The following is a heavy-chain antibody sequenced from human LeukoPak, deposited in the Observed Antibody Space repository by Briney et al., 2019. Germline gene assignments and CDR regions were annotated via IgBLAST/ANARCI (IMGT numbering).Heavy chain of an antibody. Sequence: SQTLSLTCTVSGGSISSGNYYWSWIRQPAGKGLEWIGRIYTSGSTNYNPSLKSRVTTSVDTSKNQLSLKLSSVSAADTAVYYCARDSPQEMDVGGKGTPATVPS. CDR1: GGSISSGNYY. CDR2: IYTSGST. J-gene: IGHJ6*04. V-gene: IGHV4-61*02. CDR3: ARDSPQEMDV.